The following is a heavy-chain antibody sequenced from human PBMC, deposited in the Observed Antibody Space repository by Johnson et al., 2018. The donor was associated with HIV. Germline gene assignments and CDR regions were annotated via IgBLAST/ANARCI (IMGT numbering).Heavy chain of an antibody. V-gene: IGHV3-23*04. CDR1: GFTFDDYG. Sequence: VQLVESGGGLVQPGRSLRLSCTASGFTFDDYGMSWVRQAPGKGLEWVSAVSGSGTGTYYAYSVKGRVTISRDNSKNTLYLQMNSLRAEDTAVYYCARERPGSGYDWGDAFDIWGQGTMVTVSS. CDR3: ARERPGSGYDWGDAFDI. J-gene: IGHJ3*02. CDR2: VSGSGTGT. D-gene: IGHD5-12*01.